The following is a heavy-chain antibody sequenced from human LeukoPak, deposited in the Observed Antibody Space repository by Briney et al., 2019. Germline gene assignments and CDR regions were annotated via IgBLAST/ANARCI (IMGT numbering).Heavy chain of an antibody. Sequence: GGSLRLSCAASEFTFSSYSMNWVRQAPGKGLEWISYISSSSSTIYYADSVKGRFSISRDNAKNSPYLQMNSLRAEDTAVYYCARGGSYYNEAFDIWGQGTMVTVSS. D-gene: IGHD1-26*01. CDR1: EFTFSSYS. CDR2: ISSSSSTI. CDR3: ARGGSYYNEAFDI. J-gene: IGHJ3*02. V-gene: IGHV3-48*01.